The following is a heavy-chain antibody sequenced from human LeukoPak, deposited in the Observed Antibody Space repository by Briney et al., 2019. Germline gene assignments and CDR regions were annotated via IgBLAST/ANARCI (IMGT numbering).Heavy chain of an antibody. D-gene: IGHD3-22*01. CDR1: GGSFSGYY. Sequence: SETLSLTCAVYGGSFSGYYWSWIRQPPGKGLEWIGEINHSGSTNYDPSLKSRLTLSVDTSKNQFYLKMSSVNAADTAVYYCERVGHYYDSSGYYYRYYFDYWGQGTLVTVSS. J-gene: IGHJ4*02. CDR3: ERVGHYYDSSGYYYRYYFDY. CDR2: INHSGST. V-gene: IGHV4-34*01.